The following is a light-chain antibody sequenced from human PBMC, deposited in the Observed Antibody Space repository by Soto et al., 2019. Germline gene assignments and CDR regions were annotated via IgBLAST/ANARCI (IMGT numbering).Light chain of an antibody. J-gene: IGKJ4*01. V-gene: IGKV3-20*01. CDR2: DAS. CDR3: QQYGSSPLT. Sequence: EIVLTQSPGTLSLSPGERATLSCRASQSVRSNYLAWYQQKPGQAPRFLIYDASSRATGIPDRFSGSGSGTDFTLTISRLEPEDFEVYYCQQYGSSPLTFSGGTKVEIK. CDR1: QSVRSNY.